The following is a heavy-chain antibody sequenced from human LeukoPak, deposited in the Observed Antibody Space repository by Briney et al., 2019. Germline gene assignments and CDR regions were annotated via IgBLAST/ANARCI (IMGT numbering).Heavy chain of an antibody. J-gene: IGHJ4*02. D-gene: IGHD4-17*01. CDR2: ISSSSSYI. Sequence: RGSLRLSCAASGFTFSSYSLNWVRQAPGKGLEWVSSISSSSSYIYYADSVKGRFTISRDNAKNSLYLQMNSLRAEDTAVYYCARDHGDYVIDYWGQGTLVTVSS. CDR3: ARDHGDYVIDY. V-gene: IGHV3-21*01. CDR1: GFTFSSYS.